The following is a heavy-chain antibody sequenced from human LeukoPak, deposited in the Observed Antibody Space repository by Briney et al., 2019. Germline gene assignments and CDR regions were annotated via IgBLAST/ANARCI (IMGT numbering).Heavy chain of an antibody. V-gene: IGHV1-2*04. CDR3: AREGSIVAFDI. CDR1: GYTFTGYY. J-gene: IGHJ3*02. Sequence: ASVKVSCKASGYTFTGYYMHWVRQAPGQGLEWMGWINPNSGGTNYAQKFQGWVTMTRDTSISTAYMELSSLRSEDTAVYYCAREGSIVAFDIWGQGTMVTVSS. CDR2: INPNSGGT. D-gene: IGHD3-16*02.